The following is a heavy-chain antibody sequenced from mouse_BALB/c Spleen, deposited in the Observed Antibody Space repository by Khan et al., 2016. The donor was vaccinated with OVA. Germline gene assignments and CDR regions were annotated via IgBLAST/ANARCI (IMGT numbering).Heavy chain of an antibody. J-gene: IGHJ4*01. CDR3: ARQPYYPYYIMDY. V-gene: IGHV2-6-1*01. Sequence: VQLQESGPGLVAPSQSLSITCTISGFSLSNYGVHWVRQPPGKGLEWLVVIWSDGSTAYNSALNSRLTISKDNSKSQVFLKMNSLQTDDTAMYYCARQPYYPYYIMDYWGQGTSVTVSS. CDR2: IWSDGST. CDR1: GFSLSNYG. D-gene: IGHD2-10*01.